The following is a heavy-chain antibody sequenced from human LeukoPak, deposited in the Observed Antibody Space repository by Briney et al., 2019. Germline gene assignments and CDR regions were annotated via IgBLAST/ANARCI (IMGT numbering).Heavy chain of an antibody. CDR1: GFTFSSYS. V-gene: IGHV3-21*04. D-gene: IGHD3-10*01. Sequence: GGSLRLSCAASGFTFSSYSMNWVRQAPGKGLEWVSPISSSSSYIYYADSVKGRFTISRDNAKNSLYLQMNSLRAEDTAVYYCARVAHTMVRGVPFDYWGQGTLVTVSS. J-gene: IGHJ4*02. CDR3: ARVAHTMVRGVPFDY. CDR2: ISSSSSYI.